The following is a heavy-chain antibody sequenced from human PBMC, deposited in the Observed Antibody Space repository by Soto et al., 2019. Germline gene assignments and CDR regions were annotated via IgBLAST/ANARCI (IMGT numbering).Heavy chain of an antibody. CDR1: GGSFSGYY. D-gene: IGHD2-2*01. Sequence: SETLSLTCAVYGGSFSGYYSSWIRQPPGKGLEWIGEINHSGSTNYNPSLKSRVTISVDTSKNQFSLKLSSVTAADTAVYYCASRVLVVPAAIGDYFDYWGQGTMVTVYS. J-gene: IGHJ4*02. V-gene: IGHV4-34*01. CDR2: INHSGST. CDR3: ASRVLVVPAAIGDYFDY.